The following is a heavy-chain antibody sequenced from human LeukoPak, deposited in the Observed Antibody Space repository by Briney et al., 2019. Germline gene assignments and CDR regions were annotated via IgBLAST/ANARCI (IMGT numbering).Heavy chain of an antibody. CDR3: TTDQFNSFDI. V-gene: IGHV3-73*01. J-gene: IGHJ3*02. CDR1: GFTFSGST. D-gene: IGHD5-24*01. CDR2: MRSKANSFVT. Sequence: GGSLKLSCAASGFTFSGSTIHWVRQASGKGLEWVGRMRSKANSFVTTYTASVQGRFTISRDDSKNTAYLQMNSLRTEDTALYYCTTDQFNSFDIWGQGTMVTVSS.